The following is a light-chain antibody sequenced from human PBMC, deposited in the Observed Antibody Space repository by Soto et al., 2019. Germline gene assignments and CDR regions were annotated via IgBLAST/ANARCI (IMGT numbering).Light chain of an antibody. Sequence: NFMLTQPHSVSGSPGKTITISCTRSSGSIASNYVLWYQQRPVSSPTTVIYEDSQRPSGVPDRFSGSIDSSSNSASLTISGLKTEDEADYYCQSYDSSNVVFGGGTKLTVL. J-gene: IGLJ2*01. CDR1: SGSIASNY. CDR2: EDS. V-gene: IGLV6-57*01. CDR3: QSYDSSNVV.